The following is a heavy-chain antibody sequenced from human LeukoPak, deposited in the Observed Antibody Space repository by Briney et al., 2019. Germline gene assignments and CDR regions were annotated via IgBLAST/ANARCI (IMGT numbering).Heavy chain of an antibody. J-gene: IGHJ4*02. CDR3: AKEMGFKIREVMLGFFDY. V-gene: IGHV3-23*01. Sequence: GGSLRLSCAASGFTFSSYAMSWVRQAPGKGLEWVSLISGSGGSTYYADSVKGRFTISRDNSKNTLYLQMNSLRAEDTAVYYCAKEMGFKIREVMLGFFDYWGQGTLVTVSS. CDR2: ISGSGGST. CDR1: GFTFSSYA. D-gene: IGHD3-10*01.